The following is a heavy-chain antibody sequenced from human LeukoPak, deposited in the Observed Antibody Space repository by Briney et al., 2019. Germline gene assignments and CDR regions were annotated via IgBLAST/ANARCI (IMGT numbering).Heavy chain of an antibody. CDR2: IYPGDSDT. V-gene: IGHV5-51*01. J-gene: IGHJ4*02. D-gene: IGHD3-16*01. CDR3: ARGVGGKQFDF. CDR1: GYSITSYW. Sequence: GESLKISCKSSGYSITSYWIGWVRQMPGKGLEWMGIIYPGDSDTRYSPSFQGQVTISVDNSTAYLQWRSLKASDTAMYYCARGVGGKQFDFWGQGTLVTVSS.